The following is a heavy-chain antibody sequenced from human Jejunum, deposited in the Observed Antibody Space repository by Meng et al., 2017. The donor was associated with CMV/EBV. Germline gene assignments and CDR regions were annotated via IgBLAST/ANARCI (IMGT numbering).Heavy chain of an antibody. CDR1: GFTFSSYS. J-gene: IGHJ4*02. Sequence: LSCAASGFTFSSYSMNWVRQAPGKGLEWVSFISSSSEIIYYADSVKGRFTISRDNAKNSLYLQMNSLRAEDTAVYYCARDLPAGDYWGQGILVTVSS. D-gene: IGHD2-2*01. CDR3: ARDLPAGDY. V-gene: IGHV3-21*01. CDR2: ISSSSEII.